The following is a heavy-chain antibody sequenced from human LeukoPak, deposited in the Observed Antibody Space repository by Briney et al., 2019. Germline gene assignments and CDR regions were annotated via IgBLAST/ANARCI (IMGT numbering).Heavy chain of an antibody. Sequence: GGSLRLSWAASGITLSDYWMYWVRQGPGKGLVHVSRIESDGSRTVYADSVKGRFTISRDNAKNKMYLQMNSLRAEDTAVYYCVRGGHKLDIETSRYYYGLDVWGQGTTVTVSS. CDR3: VRGGHKLDIETSRYYYGLDV. CDR1: GITLSDYW. J-gene: IGHJ6*02. V-gene: IGHV3-74*03. D-gene: IGHD2-2*03. CDR2: IESDGSRT.